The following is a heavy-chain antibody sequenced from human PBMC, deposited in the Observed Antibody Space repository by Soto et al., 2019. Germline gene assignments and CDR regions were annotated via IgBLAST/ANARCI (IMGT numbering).Heavy chain of an antibody. V-gene: IGHV4-39*01. CDR1: GGSISRSSYY. Sequence: PSETLSLTCTVSGGSISRSSYYWGWIRQPPGKGLEWIGSIYYSGSTYYNPSLKSRVTISVDTSKNQFSLKLSSVTAADTAVHYCARHDYGGFGLWGQGTLVTVSS. D-gene: IGHD4-17*01. J-gene: IGHJ4*02. CDR2: IYYSGST. CDR3: ARHDYGGFGL.